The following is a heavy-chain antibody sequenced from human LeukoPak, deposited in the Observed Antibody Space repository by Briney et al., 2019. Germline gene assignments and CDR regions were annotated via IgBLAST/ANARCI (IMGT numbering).Heavy chain of an antibody. D-gene: IGHD2-2*01. J-gene: IGHJ5*02. CDR2: IKQDGSEK. Sequence: GGSLRLSCAASGFTFSSYWMSWVRQAPGKGLEWVANIKQDGSEKYDVDSVKGRFTISRDNAKNSLYLQMNSLRAEDTAVYYCARDDCSSISCYHNWFDPWGQGTLVTVSS. CDR1: GFTFSSYW. V-gene: IGHV3-7*01. CDR3: ARDDCSSISCYHNWFDP.